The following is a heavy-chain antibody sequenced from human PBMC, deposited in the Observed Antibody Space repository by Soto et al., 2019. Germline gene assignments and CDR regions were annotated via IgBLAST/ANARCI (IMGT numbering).Heavy chain of an antibody. CDR1: GFTFSSYS. CDR2: ISSSSSTI. J-gene: IGHJ6*02. V-gene: IGHV3-48*01. Sequence: EVQLVESGGGLVQPGGSLRLSCAASGFTFSSYSMNWVRQAPGKGLEWVSYISSSSSTIYYADSVKGRFTISRDNAKNSLYLQMNSLRAEDTAVYYCARPGVGGDYDYYYYGMDVWGQGTTVTVSS. CDR3: ARPGVGGDYDYYYYGMDV. D-gene: IGHD4-17*01.